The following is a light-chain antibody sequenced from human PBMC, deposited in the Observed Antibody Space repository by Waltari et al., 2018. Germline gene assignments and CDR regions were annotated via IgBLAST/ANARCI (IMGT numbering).Light chain of an antibody. CDR2: EAS. Sequence: DIQMTQSPSTLSASVGDRVTITCRASQCIGTWFAWYQQKPGKAPKLLIYEASSLESGFPSRFSGSGSVTEFTLTISSLQPDDFATYYCQEYNTYRYTFGQGTKLEIK. CDR3: QEYNTYRYT. CDR1: QCIGTW. J-gene: IGKJ2*01. V-gene: IGKV1-5*03.